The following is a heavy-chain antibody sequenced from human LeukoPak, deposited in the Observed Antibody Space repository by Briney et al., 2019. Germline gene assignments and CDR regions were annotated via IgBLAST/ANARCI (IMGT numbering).Heavy chain of an antibody. V-gene: IGHV1-69*04. CDR3: AGEAVAGISTHFDY. D-gene: IGHD6-19*01. CDR1: GGTFSSYA. Sequence: PAASVKVSCKASGGTFSSYAISWVRQAPGQGLEWMGRIIPILGIANYAQKFQGRVTITADKSTSTAYTELSSLRSEDTAVYYCAGEAVAGISTHFDYWGQGTLVTVSS. J-gene: IGHJ4*02. CDR2: IIPILGIA.